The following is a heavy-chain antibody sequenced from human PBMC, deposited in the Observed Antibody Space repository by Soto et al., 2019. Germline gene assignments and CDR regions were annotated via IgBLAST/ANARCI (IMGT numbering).Heavy chain of an antibody. J-gene: IGHJ4*02. CDR3: ARGGRGFFTGPPNY. Sequence: PSETLSLTCTVSGGSVSSGSYYWSWIRQPPGKGLEWIGYIYYSGSTNYNPSLKSRVTISVDTSKNQFSLKLSSVTAADTAVYYCARGGRGFFTGPPNYWGQGTLVTVSS. CDR1: GGSVSSGSYY. D-gene: IGHD3-10*01. CDR2: IYYSGST. V-gene: IGHV4-61*01.